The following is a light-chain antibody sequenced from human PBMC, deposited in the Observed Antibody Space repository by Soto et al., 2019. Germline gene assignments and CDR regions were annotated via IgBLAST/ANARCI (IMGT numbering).Light chain of an antibody. V-gene: IGKV1-39*01. CDR3: QQSYSTPRT. J-gene: IGKJ1*01. CDR1: QSISNY. CDR2: AAS. Sequence: DIQMTQSPSYLSASVGDRVTITCRASQSISNYLNWYQQKPGKAPMLLIYAASSLQSGVPSRFSGSGSGTDFTLTISSLQPEDFATYYCQQSYSTPRTFGQGTKVELK.